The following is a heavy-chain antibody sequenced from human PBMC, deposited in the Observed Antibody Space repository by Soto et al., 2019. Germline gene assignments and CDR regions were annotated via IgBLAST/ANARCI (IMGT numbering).Heavy chain of an antibody. Sequence: PGGSLRLSCAASGFGFSNYEMNWVRQAPGKGLEWVSYITSSGGATMYADSVKGRFTISRDNAKDSLYLQMNSLRVEDTAVYYCARGDCKTSCYIGSWGQGALVTVSS. CDR2: ITSSGGAT. J-gene: IGHJ5*02. CDR3: ARGDCKTSCYIGS. D-gene: IGHD2-2*02. CDR1: GFGFSNYE. V-gene: IGHV3-48*03.